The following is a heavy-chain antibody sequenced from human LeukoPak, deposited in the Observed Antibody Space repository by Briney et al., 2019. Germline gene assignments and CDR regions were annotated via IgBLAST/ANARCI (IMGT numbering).Heavy chain of an antibody. CDR2: IYYSGST. CDR3: ASSTFFHPYWFFDL. V-gene: IGHV4-59*01. CDR1: GGSIRSFY. D-gene: IGHD2-2*01. Sequence: PSETLSLTCTVSGGSIRSFYWSWIRQPPGKGLEWIAYIYYSGSTDYNPSLKSRVTISVDTSKNQFSLNLSSVTAADTAVYFCASSTFFHPYWFFDLWGRGTLVTVSS. J-gene: IGHJ2*01.